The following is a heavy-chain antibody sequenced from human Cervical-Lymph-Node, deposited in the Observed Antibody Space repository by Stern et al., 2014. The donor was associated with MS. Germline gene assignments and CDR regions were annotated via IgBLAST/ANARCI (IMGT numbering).Heavy chain of an antibody. CDR3: APSGCSSTSCPNWYFDL. J-gene: IGHJ2*01. CDR1: GGSISSSSYY. V-gene: IGHV4-39*01. CDR2: IYYSGST. Sequence: QVQLQESGPGLVKPSETLSLTCTVSGGSISSSSYYWGWIRQPPGKGLEWIGSIYYSGSTYYNPYLKSRVTISVDTSKNQFSLKLTSVTAADTAVYYCAPSGCSSTSCPNWYFDLWGRGTLVTVSS. D-gene: IGHD2-2*01.